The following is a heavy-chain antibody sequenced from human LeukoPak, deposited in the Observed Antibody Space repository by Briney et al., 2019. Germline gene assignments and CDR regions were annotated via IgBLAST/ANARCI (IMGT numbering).Heavy chain of an antibody. D-gene: IGHD1-26*01. CDR3: ASPGATPFDY. V-gene: IGHV3-48*01. J-gene: IGHJ4*02. CDR2: ISSSSSTI. Sequence: GGSLRLSCAASGFTFSSYSMNWVRQAPGKGLGWVSYISSSSSTIYYADSVKGRFTVSRDNAKNSLYLQMNSLRAEDTAVYYCASPGATPFDYWGQGTLVTVSS. CDR1: GFTFSSYS.